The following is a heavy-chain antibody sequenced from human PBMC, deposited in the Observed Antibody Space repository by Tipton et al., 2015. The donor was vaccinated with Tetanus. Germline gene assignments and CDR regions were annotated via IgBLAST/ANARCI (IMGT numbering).Heavy chain of an antibody. Sequence: SLRLSCAASGFIFSSYGIHWVRQAPGKRLERVAVSWYDGTDKYYADSVKGRFTISRDNSKNTLYLQMNSLRAEDTAVYYCAREADCSGGSCFSGDFDNWGQGTQVTVSS. D-gene: IGHD2-15*01. J-gene: IGHJ4*02. CDR2: SWYDGTDK. CDR1: GFIFSSYG. CDR3: AREADCSGGSCFSGDFDN. V-gene: IGHV3-33*01.